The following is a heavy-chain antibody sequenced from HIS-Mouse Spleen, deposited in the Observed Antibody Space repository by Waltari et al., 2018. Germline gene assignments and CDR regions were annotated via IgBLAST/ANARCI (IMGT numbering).Heavy chain of an antibody. J-gene: IGHJ2*01. CDR3: AREIPYSSSWYDWYFDL. Sequence: QLQLQESGPGLVKPSETLSLTCTVSGGSISSSSYYWGWIRQPPGKGLGWIGSIYYSGSTYYNPSLKIRVTISVDPSKNQFSLKLGSVTAADTAVYYCAREIPYSSSWYDWYFDLWGRGTLVTVSS. D-gene: IGHD6-13*01. CDR1: GGSISSSSYY. V-gene: IGHV4-39*07. CDR2: IYYSGST.